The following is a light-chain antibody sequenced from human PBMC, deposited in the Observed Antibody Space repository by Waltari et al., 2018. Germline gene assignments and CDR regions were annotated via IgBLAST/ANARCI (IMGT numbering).Light chain of an antibody. CDR2: KAS. Sequence: DIQMTPSPSTLSASVGDSVTITCRASHSVSSWLAWYQQKPAKATKLLIYKASNLESGVPSRFSGSGSGTEFTLTISSLQPDDFATYYCQQYNSYSYSFGQGTKLEIK. CDR1: HSVSSW. J-gene: IGKJ2*03. CDR3: QQYNSYSYS. V-gene: IGKV1-5*03.